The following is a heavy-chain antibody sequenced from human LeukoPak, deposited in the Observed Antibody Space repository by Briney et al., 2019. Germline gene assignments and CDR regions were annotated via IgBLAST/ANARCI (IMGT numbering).Heavy chain of an antibody. J-gene: IGHJ3*02. Sequence: GASVKVSCKASGYTFTSYGISWVRQAPGQGLEWMGWISAYNGNTNYAQKLQGRVTMTTDTSTSTAYMELRSLRSDDTAVYYCARDQPMIVVPDAFDIWGQGTVVTVSS. D-gene: IGHD3-22*01. CDR2: ISAYNGNT. V-gene: IGHV1-18*01. CDR3: ARDQPMIVVPDAFDI. CDR1: GYTFTSYG.